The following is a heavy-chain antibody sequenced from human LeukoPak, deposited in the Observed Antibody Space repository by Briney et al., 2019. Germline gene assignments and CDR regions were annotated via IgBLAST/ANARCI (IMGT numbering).Heavy chain of an antibody. Sequence: GGSLRLSCVVSEFNFKFYAMSWVRQAPGKGLEWVSTISESGGSSYYANSVKGRFTISRDNSKNTVYLQMKNLRPEDTAVYFCARNHDFWSGYDAFDIWGQGTMVTVSS. D-gene: IGHD3-3*01. CDR2: ISESGGSS. CDR1: EFNFKFYA. J-gene: IGHJ3*02. V-gene: IGHV3-23*01. CDR3: ARNHDFWSGYDAFDI.